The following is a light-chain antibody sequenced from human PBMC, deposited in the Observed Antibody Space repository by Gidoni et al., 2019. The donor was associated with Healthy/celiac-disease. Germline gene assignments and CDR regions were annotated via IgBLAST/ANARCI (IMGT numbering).Light chain of an antibody. V-gene: IGLV2-11*01. CDR1: SSDVGGYNY. CDR2: DVS. J-gene: IGLJ7*01. Sequence: QSALTQPRSVSGSPGQSVTISCTGTSSDVGGYNYVSWYQQHPGKAPNLMIYDVSKRPSGVPDRFSGSKSGNTASLTISGLQAEDEADYYCCSYAGSYAVFGGGTQLTVL. CDR3: CSYAGSYAV.